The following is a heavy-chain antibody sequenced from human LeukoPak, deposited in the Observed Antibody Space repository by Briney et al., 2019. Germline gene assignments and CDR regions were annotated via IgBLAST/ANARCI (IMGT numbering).Heavy chain of an antibody. CDR1: SVSISGYY. V-gene: IGHV4-59*01. D-gene: IGHD3-10*01. CDR2: IYYTGTT. J-gene: IGHJ4*02. Sequence: SETLSLTCTVSSVSISGYYWSWIRQPPGRGLEWIASIYYTGTTNYNPSLKSRVTISVDMSKNQFSLKLSSVTAADTAMYYCAKESRHYNGSGSYRKAFDYWGQGTLVTVSS. CDR3: AKESRHYNGSGSYRKAFDY.